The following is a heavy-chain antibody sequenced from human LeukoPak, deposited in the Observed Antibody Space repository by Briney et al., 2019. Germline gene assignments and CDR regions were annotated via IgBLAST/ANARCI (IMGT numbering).Heavy chain of an antibody. CDR1: EFTFSIYS. V-gene: IGHV3-48*01. D-gene: IGHD2-15*01. Sequence: PGGSLRLSCAASEFTFSIYSMSWVRQAPGKGLEWLSYISTSSTTIYYADSVKGRFTISRDDARNSLSLQMNSLRADDTAVYYCAKEMGYCTGGSCYRWFDSWGQGTLVTVSS. J-gene: IGHJ5*01. CDR3: AKEMGYCTGGSCYRWFDS. CDR2: ISTSSTTI.